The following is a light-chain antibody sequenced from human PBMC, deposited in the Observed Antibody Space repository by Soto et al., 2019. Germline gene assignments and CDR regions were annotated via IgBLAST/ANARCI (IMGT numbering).Light chain of an antibody. CDR1: SSDVGGYNY. CDR2: EVS. CDR3: SSYTSNSTLVV. J-gene: IGLJ2*01. V-gene: IGLV2-14*01. Sequence: QSALTQPASVSGSPGQSITISCTGTSSDVGGYNYVSWYQQHPGKAPKLMIYEVSNRPSGVSNRFSGSKSGNTASLTISGLQVEDEADYYCSSYTSNSTLVVFGGGIKVTVL.